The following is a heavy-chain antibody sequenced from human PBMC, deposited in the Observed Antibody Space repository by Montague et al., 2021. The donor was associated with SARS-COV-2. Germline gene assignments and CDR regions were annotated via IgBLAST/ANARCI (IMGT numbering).Heavy chain of an antibody. CDR1: GFSLSTSGVG. Sequence: PALVKPTQTLTLTCTFSGFSLSTSGVGVGWIRQPPGKALEWLIVIYWDDDKHYSPSLKSRLTITKDTSKDQVVLKMTNMDPVDTGTYYCAGGGTRPEIWGQGTMVIVSS. D-gene: IGHD1-14*01. CDR2: IYWDDDK. J-gene: IGHJ3*02. CDR3: AGGGTRPEI. V-gene: IGHV2-5*02.